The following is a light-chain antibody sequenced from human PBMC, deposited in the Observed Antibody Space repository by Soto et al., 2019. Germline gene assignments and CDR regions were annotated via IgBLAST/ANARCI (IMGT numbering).Light chain of an antibody. J-gene: IGKJ2*01. V-gene: IGKV4-1*01. CDR2: WAS. CDR3: QQYYTIPYT. CDR1: QSVLYSSNNKNY. Sequence: DIVMTQSPDSLAVSLGERATINCKSSQSVLYSSNNKNYLAWYQQKPGQPPNLLIYWASTRESGVPDRFSGSGSGTNFTLTIGSLQAEDVAVYYCQQYYTIPYTFGQGTKLEIK.